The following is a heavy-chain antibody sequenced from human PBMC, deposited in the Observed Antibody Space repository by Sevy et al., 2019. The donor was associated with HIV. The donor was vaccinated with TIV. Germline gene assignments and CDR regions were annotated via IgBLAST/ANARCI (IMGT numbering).Heavy chain of an antibody. CDR1: GYTLTQLY. J-gene: IGHJ4*02. CDR3: ATTKDYYDNSAYPFDY. CDR2: FDPEDGET. V-gene: IGHV1-24*01. D-gene: IGHD3-22*01. Sequence: ASVKVSCKVSGYTLTQLYMHWVRQAPGQGLEWMACFDPEDGETIYAQKFQGRVTMTEDTSTDTAYMELSSLRSEDTAVYYCATTKDYYDNSAYPFDYWGQGTLVTVSS.